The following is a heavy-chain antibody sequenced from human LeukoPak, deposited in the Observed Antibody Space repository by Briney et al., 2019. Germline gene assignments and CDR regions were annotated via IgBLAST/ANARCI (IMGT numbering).Heavy chain of an antibody. Sequence: GGSLRLSCAASGFTFSSYAMSWVRQAPGKGLEWVSAISGSGGGTYYADSVKGRFTTSRDNSKNTLYLQMNSLRAEDTAVYYCANAGYDSSGYYSWGQGTLVTVSS. CDR1: GFTFSSYA. J-gene: IGHJ4*02. D-gene: IGHD3-22*01. V-gene: IGHV3-23*01. CDR2: ISGSGGGT. CDR3: ANAGYDSSGYYS.